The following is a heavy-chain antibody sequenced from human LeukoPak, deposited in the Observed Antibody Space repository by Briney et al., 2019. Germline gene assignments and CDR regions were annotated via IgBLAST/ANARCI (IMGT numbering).Heavy chain of an antibody. J-gene: IGHJ4*02. CDR1: GFTFSSYE. CDR2: ISSSGSTI. Sequence: GGSLRLSCAASGFTFSSYEMNWVRQAPGKGLEWVSYISSSGSTIYYADSVKGRFTISRDNAKNSLYLQMNSLRAEDTAVCYCASDEYGSGRPWGQGTLVTVSS. CDR3: ASDEYGSGRP. V-gene: IGHV3-48*03. D-gene: IGHD3-10*01.